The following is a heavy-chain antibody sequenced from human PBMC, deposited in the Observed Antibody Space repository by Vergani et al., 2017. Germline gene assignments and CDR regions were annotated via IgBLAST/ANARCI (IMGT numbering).Heavy chain of an antibody. J-gene: IGHJ4*02. CDR3: AKEISLTTRSFDY. CDR2: LSGSSSDT. CDR1: GFSFSSYV. D-gene: IGHD3-3*01. V-gene: IGHV3-23*01. Sequence: EVPLLESGGGLVPPGGSLRLSCAAFGFSFSSYVLSWVRQAPGKGLEWVSALSGSSSDTYYTDSVKGRFTISRDNSKNTLYLQMNSLRAEDTAVYYCAKEISLTTRSFDYWGQGTLVTVSS.